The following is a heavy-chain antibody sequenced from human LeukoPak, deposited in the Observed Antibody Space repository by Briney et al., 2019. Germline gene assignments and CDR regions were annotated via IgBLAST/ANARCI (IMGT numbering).Heavy chain of an antibody. CDR3: ARGSTGSGSYYAEYFQH. Sequence: GASVKVSFKASGYTFTSYDINWVRQATGQGLEWMGWMNPNSGNTGYAQKFQGRVTMTRNTSISTAYMELSSLRSEDTAVYYCARGSTGSGSYYAEYFQHWGQGTLVTVSS. CDR2: MNPNSGNT. D-gene: IGHD3-10*01. J-gene: IGHJ1*01. V-gene: IGHV1-8*01. CDR1: GYTFTSYD.